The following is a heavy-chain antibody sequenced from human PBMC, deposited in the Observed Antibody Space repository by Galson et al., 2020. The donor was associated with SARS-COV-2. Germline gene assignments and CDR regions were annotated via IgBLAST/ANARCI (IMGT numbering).Heavy chain of an antibody. J-gene: IGHJ4*02. CDR2: ISYDGSNK. CDR3: ARDLGGNFDY. CDR1: GFTFSSYA. Sequence: GGSLRLSCAASGFTFSSYAMHWVRQAPGKGLEWVAVISYDGSNKYYADSVKGRFTISRDNSKNTLYLQMNSLRAEDTAVYYCARDLGGNFDYWGQGTLVTVSS. D-gene: IGHD2-15*01. V-gene: IGHV3-30*04.